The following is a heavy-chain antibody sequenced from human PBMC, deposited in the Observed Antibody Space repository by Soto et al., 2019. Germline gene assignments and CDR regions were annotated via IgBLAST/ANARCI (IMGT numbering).Heavy chain of an antibody. Sequence: PGESLKISCNVSGYFFTSYWISWVRQMPWKGLEWMGSIFPGDSDARYSPSFQGQVTMSVDKSITTAYLQWSSLKASDTAIYYCARQGNWYFDLWGRGTLVTVSS. V-gene: IGHV5-51*01. CDR1: GYFFTSYW. CDR3: ARQGNWYFDL. J-gene: IGHJ2*01. CDR2: IFPGDSDA.